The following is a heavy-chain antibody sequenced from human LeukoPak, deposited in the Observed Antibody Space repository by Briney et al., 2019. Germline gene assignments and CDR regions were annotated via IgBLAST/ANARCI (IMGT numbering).Heavy chain of an antibody. CDR3: ARSLRTTRASTPHY. D-gene: IGHD4-17*01. CDR1: GFNFSSFV. CDR2: IWYDGSNK. V-gene: IGHV3-33*01. Sequence: PGGSLRLSCAASGFNFSSFVMHWVRQAPGKGLEWVAVIWYDGSNKYYADSVKGRFTISRDNSKNTLHLQMNSLRAEDTAVYYCARSLRTTRASTPHYWGQGTLVTVSS. J-gene: IGHJ4*02.